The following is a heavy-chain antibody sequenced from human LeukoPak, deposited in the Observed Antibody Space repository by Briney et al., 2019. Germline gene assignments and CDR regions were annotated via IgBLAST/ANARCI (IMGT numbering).Heavy chain of an antibody. CDR1: GGSISSGGYS. D-gene: IGHD2-2*01. CDR2: IYHSGST. CDR3: ARVDSTVGFGMDV. J-gene: IGHJ6*02. Sequence: PSETLSLTCAVSGGSISSGGYSWSWFRQPPGKGLEWIGYIYHSGSTYYNPSLKSRVTISVDRSKNQFSLKLSSVTAADTAVYYCARVDSTVGFGMDVWGQGTTVTVSS. V-gene: IGHV4-30-2*01.